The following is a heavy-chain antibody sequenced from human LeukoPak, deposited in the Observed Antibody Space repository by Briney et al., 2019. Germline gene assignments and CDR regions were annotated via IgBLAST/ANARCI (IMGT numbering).Heavy chain of an antibody. CDR3: ARDRGASRYYYGSGSYDY. D-gene: IGHD3-10*01. Sequence: SETLSLTCTVPGGSISTYHWSWIRQPAGKGLEWIGRIYTSGSTNYNPSLKSRVTISVDTSKNQFSLKLSSVTAADTAVYYCARDRGASRYYYGSGSYDYWGQGTLVTVSS. CDR1: GGSISTYH. CDR2: IYTSGST. J-gene: IGHJ4*02. V-gene: IGHV4-4*07.